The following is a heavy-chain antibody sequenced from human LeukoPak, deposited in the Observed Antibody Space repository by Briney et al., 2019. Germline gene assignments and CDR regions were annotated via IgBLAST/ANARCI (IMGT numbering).Heavy chain of an antibody. CDR1: RLTLIRLR. Sequence: TLSLTHAPLRLTLIRLRTHSFPHTPSHIPIRPSTIWYDGSEEYYADSVKGRFTISRDNSKNTLYLQMNSLRAEDTAVYYCARDGGYHSSGPFDYWGQGTLVTVSS. D-gene: IGHD3-22*01. CDR2: IWYDGSEE. V-gene: IGHV3-33*01. CDR3: ARDGGYHSSGPFDY. J-gene: IGHJ4*02.